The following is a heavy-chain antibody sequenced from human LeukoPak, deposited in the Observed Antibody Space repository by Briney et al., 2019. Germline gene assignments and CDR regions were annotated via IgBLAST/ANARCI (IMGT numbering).Heavy chain of an antibody. Sequence: PSETLSLTCTVSGGSISSSSYYWGWIRQPPGKGLEWIGSIYYSGSTYYNPSLKSRVTISVDTSKNQFSLKLSSVTAADTAVYYCARPDNYDILTGPGWVGPHDAFDIWGQGTMVTVSS. D-gene: IGHD3-9*01. CDR1: GGSISSSSYY. CDR3: ARPDNYDILTGPGWVGPHDAFDI. J-gene: IGHJ3*02. CDR2: IYYSGST. V-gene: IGHV4-39*07.